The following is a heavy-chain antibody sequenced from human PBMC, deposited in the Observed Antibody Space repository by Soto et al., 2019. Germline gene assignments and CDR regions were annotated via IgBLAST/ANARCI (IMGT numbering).Heavy chain of an antibody. D-gene: IGHD1-1*01. V-gene: IGHV6-1*01. CDR1: WDSVSSNSAA. CDR2: TYYRSKWYN. CDR3: ARELEPRVYWFDP. J-gene: IGHJ5*02. Sequence: SQTPSLTCAISWDSVSSNSAAWNWTRQSPSRGLEWLGRTYYRSKWYNDYAVSVKSRITINPDTSKNQFSLQLNSVTPEDTAVYYCARELEPRVYWFDPWGQGTLVTISS.